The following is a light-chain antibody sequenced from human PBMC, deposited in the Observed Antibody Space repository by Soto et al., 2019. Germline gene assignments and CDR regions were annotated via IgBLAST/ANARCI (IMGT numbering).Light chain of an antibody. J-gene: IGLJ1*01. CDR1: SSNIGAGYD. CDR2: GNS. Sequence: QSVLTQPPSVSGAPGQRVTISCTGSSSNIGAGYDVHWYQQLPGTAPKLLIYGNSNRPSGVPDRFSGSKSGTSASLAITGLQDEDEAEDYCQSYDSSLSGYVFGTVTKLTVL. V-gene: IGLV1-40*01. CDR3: QSYDSSLSGYV.